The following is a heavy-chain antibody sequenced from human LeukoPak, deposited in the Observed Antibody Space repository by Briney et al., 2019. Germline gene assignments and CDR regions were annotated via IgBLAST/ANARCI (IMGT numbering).Heavy chain of an antibody. D-gene: IGHD1-26*01. J-gene: IGHJ4*02. CDR1: GYSFTSSW. Sequence: GESLKISCKGSGYSFTSSWIGWVRQMPGNGLEWMGIIYPSDSDTRYSPSFQGQVTISADKSISTAYLQWSSLKASDTAMYYCASRVGTTGFDYWGQGTLVTVSS. CDR3: ASRVGTTGFDY. V-gene: IGHV5-51*01. CDR2: IYPSDSDT.